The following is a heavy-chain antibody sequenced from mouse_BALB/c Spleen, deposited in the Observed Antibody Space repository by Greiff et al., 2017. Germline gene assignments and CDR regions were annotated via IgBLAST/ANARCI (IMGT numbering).Heavy chain of an antibody. CDR1: GFSLTGYG. CDR2: MWGDGSS. J-gene: IGHJ4*01. Sequence: VKLVESGPGLVAPSQSLSITCTVSGFSLTGYGVNWVRQPPGKGLEWLGMMWGDGSSNYNSALKSRLSISKDKTKSQVFLKMNSLQTDDTARYYCARSGDSYYYAMDYWGQGTSVTVSS. D-gene: IGHD2-12*01. V-gene: IGHV2-6-7*01. CDR3: ARSGDSYYYAMDY.